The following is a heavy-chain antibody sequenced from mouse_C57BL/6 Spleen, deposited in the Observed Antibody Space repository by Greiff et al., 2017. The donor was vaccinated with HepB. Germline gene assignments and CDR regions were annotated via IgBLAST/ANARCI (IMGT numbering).Heavy chain of an antibody. CDR1: GYAFSSYW. CDR2: IYPGDGDT. V-gene: IGHV1-80*01. CDR3: ARGDSFMDD. J-gene: IGHJ4*01. Sequence: VHLVESGAELVKPGASVKISCKASGYAFSSYWLHWVQQRPGKGLEWIGQIYPGDGDTHSNGKFKVKATLTADKSSSTAYMQLSSLTSEDSAVYFCARGDSFMDDWGQGTSVTVAA.